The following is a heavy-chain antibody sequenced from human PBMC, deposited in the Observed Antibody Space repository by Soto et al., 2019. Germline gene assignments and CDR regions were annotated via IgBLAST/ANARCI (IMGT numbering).Heavy chain of an antibody. CDR1: RYTFKSHG. Sequence: GSLKLSCVVSRYTFKSHGLSLVRQAPGKGLEWVSTIDSTGANTHYADSVRGRFTISRDNSRNTLHLQMHDLRADDTALYYCVSWVSAHFDYWGQGTLVTVSS. J-gene: IGHJ4*02. CDR3: VSWVSAHFDY. CDR2: IDSTGANT. D-gene: IGHD3-16*01. V-gene: IGHV3-23*01.